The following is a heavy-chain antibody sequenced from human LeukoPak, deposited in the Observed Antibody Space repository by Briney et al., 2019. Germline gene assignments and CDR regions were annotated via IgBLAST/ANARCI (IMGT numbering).Heavy chain of an antibody. CDR3: ARGSTVLPPDP. CDR2: INHSGST. V-gene: IGHV4-34*01. D-gene: IGHD4-17*01. CDR1: GGSFSGYY. Sequence: SETLSLTCAVYGGSFSGYYWSWLRQPPGKGLEWIGEINHSGSTNYNPSLKSRVTISVDTSKNQFSLKLSSVTAADTAVYYCARGSTVLPPDPWGQGTLVTVSS. J-gene: IGHJ5*02.